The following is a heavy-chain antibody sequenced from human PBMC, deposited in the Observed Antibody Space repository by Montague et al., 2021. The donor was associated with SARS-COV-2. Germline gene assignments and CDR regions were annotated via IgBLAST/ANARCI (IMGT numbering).Heavy chain of an antibody. CDR3: ARGLPAGPNFGMDV. CDR2: TYYRSKWYY. Sequence: CAISGDSVSRNSGAWNWLRQSPSRGLEWLGRTYYRSKWYYNYGVSVESRVTVNADTSKNQVFLQLNSVTPEDTAVYFCARGLPAGPNFGMDVWGQGTTVTVSS. J-gene: IGHJ6*02. D-gene: IGHD2-2*01. CDR1: GDSVSRNSGA. V-gene: IGHV6-1*01.